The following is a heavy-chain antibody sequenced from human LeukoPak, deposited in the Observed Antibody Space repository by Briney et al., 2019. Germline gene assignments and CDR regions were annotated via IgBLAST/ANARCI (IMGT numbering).Heavy chain of an antibody. CDR3: ARAVYSYSSVDFDY. D-gene: IGHD5-18*01. CDR2: IYYSGST. Sequence: SETLSLTCTVSGGSISSYYWSWIRQPPGKGLEWIGYIYYSGSTNYNPSLKSRVTISVDTSKNQFSLKLSSVTAADTAVYYCARAVYSYSSVDFDYWGQGTLVTVSS. CDR1: GGSISSYY. J-gene: IGHJ4*02. V-gene: IGHV4-59*01.